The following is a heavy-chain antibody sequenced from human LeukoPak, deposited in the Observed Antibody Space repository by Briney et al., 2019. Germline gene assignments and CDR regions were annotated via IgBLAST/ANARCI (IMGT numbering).Heavy chain of an antibody. V-gene: IGHV3-23*01. CDR3: AKDLSSYYYYYMDV. CDR2: ISGSGGST. J-gene: IGHJ6*03. Sequence: GGSLRLSCAASGFTVSSNYMSWVRQAPGKGLEWVSAISGSGGSTYYADSVKGRFTISRDNSKNTLYLQMNSLRAEDTAVYYCAKDLSSYYYYYMDVWGKGTTVTVSS. CDR1: GFTVSSNY.